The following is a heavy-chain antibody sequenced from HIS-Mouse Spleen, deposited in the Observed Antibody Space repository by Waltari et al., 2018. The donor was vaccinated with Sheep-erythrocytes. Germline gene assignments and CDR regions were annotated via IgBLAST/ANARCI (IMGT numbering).Heavy chain of an antibody. V-gene: IGHV5-51*01. CDR1: GYSFTSYW. D-gene: IGHD6-13*01. CDR2: TYPADSDT. J-gene: IGHJ4*02. Sequence: EVQLVQSGAEVKTPGESLKVSCKGSGYSFTSYWIGWVRRVPGKGLEWMGITYPADSDTRYSPSFQGQVTISADKSISTAYLQWSSLKASDTAMYYCARHSVGQQLGPHFDYWGQGTLVTVSS. CDR3: ARHSVGQQLGPHFDY.